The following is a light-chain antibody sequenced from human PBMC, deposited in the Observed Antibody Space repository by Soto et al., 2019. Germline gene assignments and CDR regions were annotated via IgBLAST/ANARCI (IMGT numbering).Light chain of an antibody. CDR1: QSISCW. V-gene: IGKV1-5*01. CDR3: QQYNTYSSLA. CDR2: DAS. Sequence: DIQMTQSPSTLSASVGDRVTITGRASQSISCWLAWYQQKPGRAPRLLIYDASSLESGVPSRFSGSGYGTEFTLTISSLQPDDFAAYYCQQYNTYSSLAFGGGTKVDIK. J-gene: IGKJ4*01.